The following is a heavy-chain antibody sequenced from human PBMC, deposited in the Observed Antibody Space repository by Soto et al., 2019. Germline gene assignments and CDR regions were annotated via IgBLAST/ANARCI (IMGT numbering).Heavy chain of an antibody. V-gene: IGHV4-59*01. CDR3: ASCSGGSCSPPYYYYGMDV. CDR1: GGSISSYY. D-gene: IGHD2-15*01. Sequence: SETLSLTCTVSGGSISSYYWSWIRQPPGKGLEWIGYIYYSGSTNYNPSLKSRVTISVDTSKNQFSLKLSSVTAADTAVYYCASCSGGSCSPPYYYYGMDVWGQGTTVTVSS. CDR2: IYYSGST. J-gene: IGHJ6*02.